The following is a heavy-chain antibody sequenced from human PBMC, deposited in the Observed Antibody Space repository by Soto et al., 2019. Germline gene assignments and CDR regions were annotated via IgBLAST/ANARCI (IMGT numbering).Heavy chain of an antibody. J-gene: IGHJ2*01. Sequence: QVKLVQSGAEVKKPGSSVKVSCKASGGTFSSYAISWLRQAPGQGLEWMGGIIPIFGTANYAQKFQGRVTITADESTSTAYMELSSLRSEDTAVYYCAGMTTVTTLPWYYDLWGRGTLVTVSS. V-gene: IGHV1-69*12. CDR2: IIPIFGTA. CDR3: AGMTTVTTLPWYYDL. CDR1: GGTFSSYA. D-gene: IGHD4-17*01.